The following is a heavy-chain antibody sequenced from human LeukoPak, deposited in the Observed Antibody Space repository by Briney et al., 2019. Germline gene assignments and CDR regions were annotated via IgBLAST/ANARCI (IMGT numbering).Heavy chain of an antibody. CDR3: ASIAAAGYNWFDP. Sequence: SVKVSCKASGGTFSSYAISWVRQAPGQGLEWMGGIIPIFGTANYAQKFQGRVTITADESTSTAYMELRSLRSDDTAVYYCASIAAAGYNWFDPWGQGTLVTVSS. V-gene: IGHV1-69*13. CDR2: IIPIFGTA. CDR1: GGTFSSYA. J-gene: IGHJ5*02. D-gene: IGHD6-13*01.